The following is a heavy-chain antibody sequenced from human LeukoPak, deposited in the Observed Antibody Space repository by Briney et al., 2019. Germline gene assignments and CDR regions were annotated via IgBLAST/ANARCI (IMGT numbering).Heavy chain of an antibody. J-gene: IGHJ4*02. CDR2: ISGSGGST. V-gene: IGHV3-23*01. Sequence: GGSLRLSCAASGFTFGSYAMSWVRQAPGKGLEWVSAISGSGGSTYYADSVKGRFTISRDNSKNTLYLQMNSLRAEDTAVYYCAKGPSYYDFWSGRRDFDYWGQGTLVTVSS. CDR1: GFTFGSYA. CDR3: AKGPSYYDFWSGRRDFDY. D-gene: IGHD3-3*01.